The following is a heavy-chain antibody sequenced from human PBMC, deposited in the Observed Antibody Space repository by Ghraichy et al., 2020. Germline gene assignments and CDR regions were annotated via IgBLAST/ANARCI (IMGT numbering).Heavy chain of an antibody. D-gene: IGHD5-12*01. CDR2: MFYSGTT. V-gene: IGHV4-30-4*01. CDR3: VRDSSGYALMDV. CDR1: GGSVNSGDHC. Sequence: SETLSLTCTVSGGSVNSGDHCWSWIRQPPGKGLEWIGYMFYSGTTYYNPSLTSRVTISVDTSKNQFSLRLNSVTAADSAVYYCVRDSSGYALMDVWGPGTTVTVSS. J-gene: IGHJ6*02.